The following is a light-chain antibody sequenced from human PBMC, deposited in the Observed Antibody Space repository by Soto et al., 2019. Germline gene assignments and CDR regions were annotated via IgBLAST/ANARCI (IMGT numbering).Light chain of an antibody. Sequence: EIVLTQSPGTLSLSPGERATLSCRASQSVSNSYLAWYQQKPGQAPRLLIYGASRRATGIPDRFSGSGSGTDFTLTISRLEPEDFAAYYCQQYGRSPLTFGGGTKVDIK. J-gene: IGKJ4*01. CDR1: QSVSNSY. CDR3: QQYGRSPLT. CDR2: GAS. V-gene: IGKV3-20*01.